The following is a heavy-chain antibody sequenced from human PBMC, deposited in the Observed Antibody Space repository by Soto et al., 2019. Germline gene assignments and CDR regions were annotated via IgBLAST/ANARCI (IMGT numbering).Heavy chain of an antibody. J-gene: IGHJ6*02. CDR1: GFSVSSTY. D-gene: IGHD3-16*01. Sequence: GGSLRLSCAASGFSVSSTYMSWVRQAPGKGLEWVSTLSDGGKSHYTDSVTGRFSVSRDNSKNTLYLQMNSLRAEDTAIYYCGKASTYPLDGVDVWGQGTTVTVSS. CDR3: GKASTYPLDGVDV. V-gene: IGHV3-53*01. CDR2: LSDGGKS.